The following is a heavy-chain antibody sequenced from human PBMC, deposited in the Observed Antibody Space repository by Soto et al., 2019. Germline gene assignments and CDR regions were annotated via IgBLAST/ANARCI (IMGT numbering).Heavy chain of an antibody. Sequence: EVQLVESGGGLVQSGGSLRLSCAASGFTFSSYSMNWVRQAPGKGLEWVSYISSGSSTIYYAESVKGRFTISRDNAKNSLYLQMNSLRAEDTAVYYCARPHGGIDPFDIWGQGTMVTVSS. D-gene: IGHD2-15*01. V-gene: IGHV3-48*01. J-gene: IGHJ3*02. CDR2: ISSGSSTI. CDR3: ARPHGGIDPFDI. CDR1: GFTFSSYS.